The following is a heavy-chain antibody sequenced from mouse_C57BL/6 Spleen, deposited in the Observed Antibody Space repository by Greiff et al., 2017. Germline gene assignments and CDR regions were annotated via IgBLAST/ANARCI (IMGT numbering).Heavy chain of an antibody. D-gene: IGHD3-2*02. CDR1: GFSLTSYG. CDR2: IWGGGST. Sequence: QVQLQQSGPGLVAPSPSLSITCTVSGFSLTSYGVDWVRQPPGKGLEWLGVIWGGGSTNYNSALMSRLSSSKDNSKSQVFLKMNSLQTDDTAMYYCAKRDSSGHEGFAYWGQGTLVTVSA. V-gene: IGHV2-9*01. J-gene: IGHJ3*01. CDR3: AKRDSSGHEGFAY.